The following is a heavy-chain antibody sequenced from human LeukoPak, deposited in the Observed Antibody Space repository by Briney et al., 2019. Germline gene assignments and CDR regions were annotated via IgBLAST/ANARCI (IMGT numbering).Heavy chain of an antibody. CDR3: ARDRNYYDSSGYYFDY. Sequence: SQTLSLTSTVSGGSISSGDYYWSWIRQPPGKGLEWIGYIYYSGSTYYNPSLKSRVTISVDTSKNQFSLKLSSVTAADTAVYYCARDRNYYDSSGYYFDYWGQGTLVTVSS. D-gene: IGHD3-22*01. V-gene: IGHV4-30-4*08. CDR2: IYYSGST. CDR1: GGSISSGDYY. J-gene: IGHJ4*02.